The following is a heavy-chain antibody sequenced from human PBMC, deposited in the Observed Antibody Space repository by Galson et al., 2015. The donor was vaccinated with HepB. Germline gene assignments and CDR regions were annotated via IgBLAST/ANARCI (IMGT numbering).Heavy chain of an antibody. D-gene: IGHD4-17*01. CDR1: GFTFTSSA. CDR2: IVVGSGNT. V-gene: IGHV1-58*01. J-gene: IGHJ6*02. Sequence: SVKVSCKASGFTFTSSAVQWVRQARGQRLEWIGWIVVGSGNTNYAQKFQERVTITRDMSTSTAYMELSSLRSEDTAVYYCAAGGYDPNDYGDRGGWFYYYGMDVWGQGTTVTVSS. CDR3: AAGGYDPNDYGDRGGWFYYYGMDV.